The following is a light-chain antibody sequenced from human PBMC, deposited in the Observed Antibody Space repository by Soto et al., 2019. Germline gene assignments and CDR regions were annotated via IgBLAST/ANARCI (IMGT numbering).Light chain of an antibody. Sequence: EIVLTQSPGTLSLSPGERATLSCRASQSVSSSYLAWYQQKPGQAPRLLIYDESRRATGIPDRFSGSGSGTDFTLTISRLEPEDVAVYYCQQYGSSPGYTFGLGTKLAIK. CDR1: QSVSSSY. V-gene: IGKV3-20*01. CDR2: DES. J-gene: IGKJ2*01. CDR3: QQYGSSPGYT.